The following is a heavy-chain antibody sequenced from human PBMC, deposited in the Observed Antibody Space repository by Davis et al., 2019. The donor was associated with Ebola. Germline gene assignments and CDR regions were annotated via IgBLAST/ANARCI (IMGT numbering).Heavy chain of an antibody. CDR3: ARGWKGISYYYYYMDV. CDR1: GYTFTSYY. J-gene: IGHJ6*03. D-gene: IGHD1-1*01. Sequence: ASVKVSCKASGYTFTSYYMHWVRQAPGQGLEWMGIINPSGGSTSYAQKFQGRVTMTRDTSTSTVYMELSSLRSEDTAVYYCARGWKGISYYYYYMDVWGKGTTVTVSS. V-gene: IGHV1-46*01. CDR2: INPSGGST.